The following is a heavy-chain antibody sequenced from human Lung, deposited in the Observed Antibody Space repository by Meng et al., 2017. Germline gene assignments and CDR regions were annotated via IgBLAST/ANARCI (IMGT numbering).Heavy chain of an antibody. CDR2: IKSKPDGETI. D-gene: IGHD2-21*01. Sequence: VELVEFGGGLGKPGWSLSLSCEGSGFNFINAYMTWVRQVPGKGLEWVGRIKSKPDGETIDYGAPVKGRFTISRDDSINTVYLQMNSLKTEDTAIYYCCGHTDNWGQGTQVTVSS. J-gene: IGHJ4*02. V-gene: IGHV3-15*01. CDR3: CGHTDN. CDR1: GFNFINAY.